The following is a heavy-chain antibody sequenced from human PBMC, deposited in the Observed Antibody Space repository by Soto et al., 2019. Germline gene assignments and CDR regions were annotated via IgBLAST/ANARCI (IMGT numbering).Heavy chain of an antibody. Sequence: GGSLRLSCAASGFTFSSYAMSWVRQAPGKGLEWVSAISGSGGSTYYADSVKGRFTISRDNSKNTLYLQMNSLRAEDTAVYYCANIQKPRLVRGVIQVFDYWGQGTLVTVSS. CDR2: ISGSGGST. V-gene: IGHV3-23*01. CDR3: ANIQKPRLVRGVIQVFDY. J-gene: IGHJ4*02. D-gene: IGHD3-10*01. CDR1: GFTFSSYA.